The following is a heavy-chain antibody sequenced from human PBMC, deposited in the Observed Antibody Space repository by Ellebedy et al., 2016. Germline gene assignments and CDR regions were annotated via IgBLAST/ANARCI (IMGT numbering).Heavy chain of an antibody. D-gene: IGHD5-18*01. CDR1: GGSISSSSYY. CDR2: IYYSGST. J-gene: IGHJ5*02. V-gene: IGHV4-39*07. Sequence: SETLSLTXTVSGGSISSSSYYWGWIRQPPGKGLEWIGSIYYSGSTYYNPSLKSRVTISVDTSKNQFSLKLSSVTAADTAVYYCARGAWIQLAWGQGTLVTVSS. CDR3: ARGAWIQLA.